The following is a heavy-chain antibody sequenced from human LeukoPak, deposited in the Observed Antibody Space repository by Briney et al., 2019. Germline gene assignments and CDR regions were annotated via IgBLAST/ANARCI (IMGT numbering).Heavy chain of an antibody. CDR2: ISYDGSSK. J-gene: IGHJ4*02. V-gene: IGHV3-30-3*01. Sequence: GGSLRLSCAASGFTFSTYAMHWVRQAPGKGLEWVAVISYDGSSKYYADSVKGRFTISRDNSKNPLYLQMNSLTAEDTAVYYCASHIAASGFPFDYWGQGTLVTVSS. D-gene: IGHD6-13*01. CDR1: GFTFSTYA. CDR3: ASHIAASGFPFDY.